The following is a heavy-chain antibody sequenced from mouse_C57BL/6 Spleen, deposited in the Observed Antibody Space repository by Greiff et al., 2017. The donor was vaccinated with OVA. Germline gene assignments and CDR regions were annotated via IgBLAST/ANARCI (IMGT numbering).Heavy chain of an antibody. CDR1: GFSLTSYG. D-gene: IGHD2-4*01. J-gene: IGHJ4*01. Sequence: VKLMESGPGLVQPSQSLSITCTVSGFSLTSYGVHWVRQSPGKGLEWLGVIWRGGSTDYNAAFMSRLSITKDNSKSQVFFKMNSLQADDTAIYYCAKYYDYDGLYAMDYWGQGTSVTVSS. V-gene: IGHV2-5*01. CDR3: AKYYDYDGLYAMDY. CDR2: IWRGGST.